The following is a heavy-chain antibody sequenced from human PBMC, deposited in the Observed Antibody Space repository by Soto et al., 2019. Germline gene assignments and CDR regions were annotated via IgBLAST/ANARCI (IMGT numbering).Heavy chain of an antibody. CDR1: GGSISSSGDS. V-gene: IGHV4-30-2*01. Sequence: SETLSLTCTVSGGSISSSGDSWSWIRQPPGKGLEWIGYIYHSGSTYYNPSLKSRVTISVDRSKNQFSLKLSSVTAADTAVYYCARDRNVIYYYYGMDVWGQGTTVTVSS. CDR2: IYHSGST. D-gene: IGHD2-21*01. J-gene: IGHJ6*02. CDR3: ARDRNVIYYYYGMDV.